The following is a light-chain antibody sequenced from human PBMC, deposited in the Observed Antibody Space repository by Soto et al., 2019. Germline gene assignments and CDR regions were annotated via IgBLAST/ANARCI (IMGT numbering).Light chain of an antibody. CDR1: QGISSY. V-gene: IGKV1-9*01. CDR3: QQLNSLPLT. Sequence: IQLTQSPSSLSASVGDRVTITCRASQGISSYLAWYHQIPGKAPKLLIYAASTLESVVPSRFSGSGSGTDFTITISRLQPEDFATYYCQQLNSLPLTFGGGTKVEFK. J-gene: IGKJ4*01. CDR2: AAS.